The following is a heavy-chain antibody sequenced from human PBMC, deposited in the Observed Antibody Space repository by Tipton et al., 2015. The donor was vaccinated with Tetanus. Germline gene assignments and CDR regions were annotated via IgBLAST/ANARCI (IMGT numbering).Heavy chain of an antibody. CDR3: ARANYDSAKKGPFDS. J-gene: IGHJ4*02. V-gene: IGHV4-61*08. D-gene: IGHD3-3*01. CDR1: GDSVRSGDFQ. Sequence: TLSLTCTVSGDSVRSGDFQWNWIRQPPGKGLEWLAYGSNRGRTNSNYDLKDRITISQDTSKTRFSLKLSSVTAADTAVYYCARANYDSAKKGPFDSWGQGILVIVSS. CDR2: GSNRGRT.